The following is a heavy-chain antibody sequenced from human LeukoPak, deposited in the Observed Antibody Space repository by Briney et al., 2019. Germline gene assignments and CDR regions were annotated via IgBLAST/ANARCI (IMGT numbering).Heavy chain of an antibody. J-gene: IGHJ4*02. CDR1: GFTFSSYG. V-gene: IGHV3-30*18. Sequence: PGGSLRFSCAASGFTFSSYGMHWVRQAPGKGLEWVAVISYDGSNKYYADSVKGRFTISRDNSKNTLYLQMNSLRAEDTAVYYCAKDQSFDYWGQGTLVTVSS. CDR2: ISYDGSNK. CDR3: AKDQSFDY.